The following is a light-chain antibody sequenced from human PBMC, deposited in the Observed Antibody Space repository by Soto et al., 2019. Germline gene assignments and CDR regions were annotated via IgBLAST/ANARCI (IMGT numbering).Light chain of an antibody. CDR3: TSYAGYNNPVV. Sequence: QSALTQPPSASRSPGQSVTISCTGTSSDVGSYNYVSWYQQHPDKAPKLMIYEVNKRPSGVPDRFSGSKSGNTASLTVSGLQAEDEADYYCTSYAGYNNPVVFGGGTQLTVL. CDR2: EVN. V-gene: IGLV2-8*02. J-gene: IGLJ3*02. CDR1: SSDVGSYNY.